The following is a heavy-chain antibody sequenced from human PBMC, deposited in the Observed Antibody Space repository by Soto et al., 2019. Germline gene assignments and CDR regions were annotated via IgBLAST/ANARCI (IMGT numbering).Heavy chain of an antibody. D-gene: IGHD2-2*01. Sequence: GESLKISCQGSGYSFTSFWIRWVRQMPGKCLELLGRIDTSDSYPHYSTYFQGHVTISADKXRSTAYMQWSSRKASDTAMYDWAGRNHYCSSTSCYSGPLDHYYGMDVWGQGSTVTVSS. CDR3: AGRNHYCSSTSCYSGPLDHYYGMDV. CDR1: GYSFTSFW. V-gene: IGHV5-10-1*01. CDR2: IDTSDSYP. J-gene: IGHJ6*02.